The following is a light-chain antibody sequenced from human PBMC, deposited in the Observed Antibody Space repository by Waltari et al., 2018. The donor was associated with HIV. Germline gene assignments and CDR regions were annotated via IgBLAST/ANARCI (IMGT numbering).Light chain of an antibody. CDR3: AAWDDSLNALL. J-gene: IGLJ3*02. CDR2: SKN. CDR1: SSNIGSNT. V-gene: IGLV1-44*01. Sequence: QSVLTQPPSASGTPGQRVTISCSGSSSNIGSNTVNWYQQLPGAAPKPLIYSKNQRPSGVPDRFSGSKAGTSASMAISGLQSEDEADYYCAAWDDSLNALLFGGGTKLTVL.